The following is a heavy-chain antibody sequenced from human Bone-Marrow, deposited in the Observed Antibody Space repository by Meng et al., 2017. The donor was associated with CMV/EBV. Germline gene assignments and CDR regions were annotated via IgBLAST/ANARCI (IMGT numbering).Heavy chain of an antibody. CDR3: ARGGGRNVVVPAAIPDITFDP. V-gene: IGHV1-2*02. Sequence: ASVKASCKASGYTFTGYYMHWVRQAPGQGLEWMGWINPNSGGTNYAQKFQGRVTMTRDTSISTAYMELSRLRSDDTAVYYCARGGGRNVVVPAAIPDITFDPWGQGTLVTVSS. CDR2: INPNSGGT. CDR1: GYTFTGYY. J-gene: IGHJ5*02. D-gene: IGHD2-2*01.